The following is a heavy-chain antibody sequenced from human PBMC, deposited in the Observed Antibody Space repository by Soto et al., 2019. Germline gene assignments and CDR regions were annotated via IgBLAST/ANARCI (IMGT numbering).Heavy chain of an antibody. J-gene: IGHJ4*02. CDR2: IYPGDFDT. Sequence: GESLKISCKVSGYSFTTSWIGWVRQTPGKGLEWMGIIYPGDFDTRYSPSFQGQVIISVDKSISTAYLQWSSLKASDTAMYYCARSSGVYLYYFDYWGQGALVTVS. CDR1: GYSFTTSW. CDR3: ARSSGVYLYYFDY. V-gene: IGHV5-51*01. D-gene: IGHD6-19*01.